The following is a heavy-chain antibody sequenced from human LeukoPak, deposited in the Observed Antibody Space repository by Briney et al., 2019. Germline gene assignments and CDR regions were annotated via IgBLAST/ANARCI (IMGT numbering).Heavy chain of an antibody. D-gene: IGHD5-12*01. CDR2: FDPEDGES. CDR1: GYTLTELS. Sequence: ASVKVSCKVSGYTLTELSMHWVRQAPGKGLEWTGGFDPEDGESIYAQKFQGRVTMTEDTSTATAYMELSSLRSEDTAVYYCATPGGYDYRHFDYWGQGTLVTVSS. V-gene: IGHV1-24*01. CDR3: ATPGGYDYRHFDY. J-gene: IGHJ4*02.